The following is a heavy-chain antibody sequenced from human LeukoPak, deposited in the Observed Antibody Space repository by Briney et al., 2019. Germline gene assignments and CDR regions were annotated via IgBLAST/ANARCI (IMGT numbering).Heavy chain of an antibody. J-gene: IGHJ4*02. D-gene: IGHD2-15*01. CDR2: INHSGST. CDR1: GGSFSGYY. V-gene: IGHV4-34*01. CDR3: ARGRGALDIVVVVAATPGRNYYFDY. Sequence: SETLSLTCAVYGGSFSGYYWSWIRQPPGKGLEWIGEINHSGSTNYNPSLKSRVTISVDTSENQFSLKLSSVTAADTAVYYCARGRGALDIVVVVAATPGRNYYFDYWGQGTLVTVSS.